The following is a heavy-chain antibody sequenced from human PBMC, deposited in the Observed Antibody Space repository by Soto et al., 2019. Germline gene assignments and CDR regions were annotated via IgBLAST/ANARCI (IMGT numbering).Heavy chain of an antibody. J-gene: IGHJ4*02. V-gene: IGHV1-18*04. CDR2: ISAYNGNT. Sequence: AAVKVSCKASGYSFISYGITWVRQAPGQGLEGMGWISAYNGNTNYAQKVQDRVTMTTDTSTRTVDMELRSLRSDDTAVYYCARVVGGGYYFDYWGQGTLVTVSS. CDR1: GYSFISYG. D-gene: IGHD1-26*01. CDR3: ARVVGGGYYFDY.